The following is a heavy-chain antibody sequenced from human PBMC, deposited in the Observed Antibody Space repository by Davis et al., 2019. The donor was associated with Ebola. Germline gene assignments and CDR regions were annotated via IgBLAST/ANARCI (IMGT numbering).Heavy chain of an antibody. D-gene: IGHD3-22*01. CDR3: ASARVPTYYYDSSGYFSYYYGMDV. Sequence: MPSETLSLTCTVSGGSISSSSYYWGWIRQPPGKGLEWIGYIYYSGSTNYNPSLKSRVTISVDTSKNQFSLKLSSVTAADAAVYYCASARVPTYYYDSSGYFSYYYGMDVWGQGTTVTVSS. V-gene: IGHV4-61*05. CDR2: IYYSGST. J-gene: IGHJ6*02. CDR1: GGSISSSSYY.